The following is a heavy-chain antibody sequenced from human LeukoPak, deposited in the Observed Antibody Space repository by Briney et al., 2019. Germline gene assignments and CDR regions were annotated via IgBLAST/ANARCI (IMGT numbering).Heavy chain of an antibody. D-gene: IGHD6-6*01. CDR1: GGSISSSSYY. CDR3: ARDVFSSSWGDAFDI. CDR2: IYTSGST. V-gene: IGHV4-61*02. Sequence: SETLSLTCTVSGGSISSSSYYWSWIRQPAGKGLEWIGRIYTSGSTNYNPSLKSRVTISVDTSKNQFSLKLSSVTAADTAVYYCARDVFSSSWGDAFDIWGQGTMVTVSS. J-gene: IGHJ3*02.